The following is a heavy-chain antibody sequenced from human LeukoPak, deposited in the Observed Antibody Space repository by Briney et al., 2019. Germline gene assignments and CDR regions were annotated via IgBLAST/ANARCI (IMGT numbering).Heavy chain of an antibody. V-gene: IGHV3-23*01. CDR3: ARRAGDYSHPYDY. J-gene: IGHJ4*02. CDR2: ISGSGSST. D-gene: IGHD3-22*01. CDR1: GFTFSTYA. Sequence: HPGGSLRLSCAASGFTFSTYAMTWVRQAPGQGLEWVSSISGSGSSTYYADSVKGRFTISRDNSKNTLYLQMNSLRAEDTAVYYCARRAGDYSHPYDYWGQGTLVTVSS.